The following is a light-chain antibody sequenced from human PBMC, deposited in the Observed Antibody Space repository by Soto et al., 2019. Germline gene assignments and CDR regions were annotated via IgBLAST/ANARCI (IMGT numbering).Light chain of an antibody. CDR3: QQVNNYPLT. CDR1: QSISSW. J-gene: IGKJ4*01. Sequence: DMQMTQSPSTLSASVGDRVTITWRASQSISSWLAWYQQKPGKAPKLLIYAASTLQSGVPSRFSGSGSETDFTLTISSLQPEDFATYYCQQVNNYPLTFGGGTKVDIK. CDR2: AAS. V-gene: IGKV1-5*01.